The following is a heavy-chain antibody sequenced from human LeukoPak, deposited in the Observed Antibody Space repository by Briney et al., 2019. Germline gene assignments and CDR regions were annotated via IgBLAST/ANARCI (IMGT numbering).Heavy chain of an antibody. Sequence: SETLSLTCTVSGGSISTDHWNWIRQPAGKGLEWIGRIYISESTNYNPSLKSRVTVSVDTSKNLFSLNLRSVTAADTAVYYCAREGAARPGFDYWGQGTLVTVSS. CDR1: GGSISTDH. CDR2: IYISEST. J-gene: IGHJ4*02. D-gene: IGHD6-6*01. V-gene: IGHV4-4*07. CDR3: AREGAARPGFDY.